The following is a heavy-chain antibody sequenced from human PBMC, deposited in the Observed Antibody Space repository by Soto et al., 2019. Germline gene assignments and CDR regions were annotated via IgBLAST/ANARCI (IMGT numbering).Heavy chain of an antibody. CDR1: VYDFNTHL. Sequence: XESLKTSLMGSVYDFNTHLFGWVRQLPGRGLEWVGIMYPGDSDTRYNPSLQGHVTLSVDVTVSTAFLQWRSLETSDTGMYFCARLPRDCNKTSCYYADYWGQGTQVTVSS. V-gene: IGHV5-51*01. CDR3: ARLPRDCNKTSCYYADY. J-gene: IGHJ4*02. CDR2: MYPGDSDT. D-gene: IGHD3-3*01.